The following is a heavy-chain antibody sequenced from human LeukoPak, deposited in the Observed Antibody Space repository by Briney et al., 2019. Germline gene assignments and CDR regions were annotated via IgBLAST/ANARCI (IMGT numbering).Heavy chain of an antibody. CDR3: ARVRKKYCSGGSCYASDY. V-gene: IGHV1-2*02. Sequence: ASVKVSCKASGYTFTGYYMHWVRQAPGQGLEWMGWINHNSGGTNYAQKFQGRVTMTRDTSISTAYMELSRLRSDDTAVYYCARVRKKYCSGGSCYASDYWGQGTLVTVSS. J-gene: IGHJ4*02. CDR2: INHNSGGT. CDR1: GYTFTGYY. D-gene: IGHD2-15*01.